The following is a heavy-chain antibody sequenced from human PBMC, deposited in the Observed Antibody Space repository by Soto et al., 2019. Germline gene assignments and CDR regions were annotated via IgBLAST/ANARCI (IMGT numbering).Heavy chain of an antibody. V-gene: IGHV3-11*06. CDR2: ISSSSTYS. CDR3: ARENYDSYGMDV. CDR1: GFTFSDHY. J-gene: IGHJ6*02. Sequence: QVQLVESGGGLVKPGGSLRLSCAASGFTFSDHYMSWIRQAPGKGLEWLSYISSSSTYSNYADSVKGRFTISRDNARNSLYLQMNNLRAEDTAVYYCARENYDSYGMDVWGQGTTVTVSS.